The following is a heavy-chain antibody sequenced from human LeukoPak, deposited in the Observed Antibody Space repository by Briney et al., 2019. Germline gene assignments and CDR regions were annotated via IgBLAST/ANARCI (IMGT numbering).Heavy chain of an antibody. CDR1: GGSISSSSYY. CDR2: IYYSGST. J-gene: IGHJ6*03. Sequence: SETLSLTCTDSGGSISSSSYYWGWIRQPPGKGLEWIGSIYYSGSTYYNPSLKSRVTISVDTSKNQFSLKLSSVTAADTAVYYCARLRYNWNDPYYYMDVWGKGTTVTVSS. D-gene: IGHD1-20*01. V-gene: IGHV4-39*07. CDR3: ARLRYNWNDPYYYMDV.